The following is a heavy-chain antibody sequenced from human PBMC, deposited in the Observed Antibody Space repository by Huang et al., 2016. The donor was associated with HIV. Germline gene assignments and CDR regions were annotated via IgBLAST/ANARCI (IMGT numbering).Heavy chain of an antibody. CDR3: AKGIKSSGSYYFDY. CDR2: IRGNGGST. V-gene: IGHV3-23*01. CDR1: GFTFNHYA. D-gene: IGHD3-10*01. J-gene: IGHJ4*02. Sequence: EVQLLESGGGLVQRGWSLRFSCAASGFTFNHYAMNWVRQATGKALEWVSTIRGNGGSTYYADSVKSRFTISRDNSKNTLYLHMNSLRVEDTAVYYCAKGIKSSGSYYFDYWGQGTLVTVSS.